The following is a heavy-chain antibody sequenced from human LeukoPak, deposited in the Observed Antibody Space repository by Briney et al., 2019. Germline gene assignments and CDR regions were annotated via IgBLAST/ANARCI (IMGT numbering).Heavy chain of an antibody. CDR2: IFPIFGTA. Sequence: AASVKVSCKASGYTFTSYGISWVRQAPGQGLEWMGGIFPIFGTANYAQKFQGRVTITADESTSTAYMELSSLRSEDTAVYYCARAPPSSIVATIEYYYYYMDVWGKGTTVTVSS. D-gene: IGHD5-12*01. V-gene: IGHV1-69*13. J-gene: IGHJ6*03. CDR1: GYTFTSYG. CDR3: ARAPPSSIVATIEYYYYYMDV.